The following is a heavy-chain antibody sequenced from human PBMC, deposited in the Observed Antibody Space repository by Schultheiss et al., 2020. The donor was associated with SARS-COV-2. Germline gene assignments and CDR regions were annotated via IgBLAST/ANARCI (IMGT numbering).Heavy chain of an antibody. CDR2: DCYNGST. Sequence: SETLSLTCAVYGGSFSGYYWSWIRQPAGKGLEWIGYDCYNGSTNYNPSLKSRVTISLDTSKNQFFLTLSSVTAADTAVYYCARHNLQFINYYYYYGMDVWGQGTTVTVSS. D-gene: IGHD4-11*01. V-gene: IGHV4-59*08. J-gene: IGHJ6*02. CDR1: GGSFSGYY. CDR3: ARHNLQFINYYYYYGMDV.